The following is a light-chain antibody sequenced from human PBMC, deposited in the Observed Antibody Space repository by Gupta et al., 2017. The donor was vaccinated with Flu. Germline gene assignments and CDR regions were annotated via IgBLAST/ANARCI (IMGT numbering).Light chain of an antibody. CDR3: QQYNSDSGYT. Sequence: STLSASVGDRVTLTCRASQSISAWLAWYQQNPGKAPKLLIYQASSLESGVPSRFSGSGSGTEFTLTISSLQPADFATYYCQQYNSDSGYTFGQGTKLEIK. J-gene: IGKJ2*01. CDR2: QAS. CDR1: QSISAW. V-gene: IGKV1-5*03.